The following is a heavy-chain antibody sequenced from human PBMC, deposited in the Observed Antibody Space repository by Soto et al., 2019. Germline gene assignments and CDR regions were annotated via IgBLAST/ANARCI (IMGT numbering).Heavy chain of an antibody. Sequence: GESLKISCKGSGYSFTSYWIGRVRQMPGKGLEWMGIIYPGDPDTRYSPSFQGQVTISPDKSISTAYLQWSSLKASDTAMYYCARLVTYLGPYYFDYWGQGTLVTVSS. CDR1: GYSFTSYW. V-gene: IGHV5-51*01. CDR3: ARLVTYLGPYYFDY. CDR2: IYPGDPDT. J-gene: IGHJ4*02. D-gene: IGHD2-2*02.